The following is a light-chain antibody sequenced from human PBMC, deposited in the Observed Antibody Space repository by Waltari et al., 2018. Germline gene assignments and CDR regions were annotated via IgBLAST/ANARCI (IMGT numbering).Light chain of an antibody. CDR1: SGHSTYA. Sequence: QLVLTQSSSASASLGASVKLTCTLSSGHSTYAIAWHQQQPEKGPRFLMKVNNDGSHNQGEGSPDGFSGSSSVAERYLTTPSLQSEDEADYYCQTWGTGIWVFGGGTKLTVL. CDR2: VNNDGSH. V-gene: IGLV4-69*01. CDR3: QTWGTGIWV. J-gene: IGLJ3*02.